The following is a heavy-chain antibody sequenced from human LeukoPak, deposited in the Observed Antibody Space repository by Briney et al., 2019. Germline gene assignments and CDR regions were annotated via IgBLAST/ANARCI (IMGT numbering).Heavy chain of an antibody. D-gene: IGHD2-2*01. CDR1: GFTFSSYS. Sequence: PGGSLRLSCAASGFTFSSYSMNWVRQAPGKGLEWVSSISSSSSYIYYADSVKGRFTISRDNAKNSLYLQMNSLRAEDTAVYYCARGRGVVVPAATGGWYFDLWGRGTLVTVSS. J-gene: IGHJ2*01. CDR2: ISSSSSYI. CDR3: ARGRGVVVPAATGGWYFDL. V-gene: IGHV3-21*01.